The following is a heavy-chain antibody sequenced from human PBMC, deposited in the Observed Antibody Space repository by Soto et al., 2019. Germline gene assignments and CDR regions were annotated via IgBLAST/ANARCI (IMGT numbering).Heavy chain of an antibody. CDR1: GGSISSNNW. D-gene: IGHD3-3*01. CDR3: ARAAPSATYADY. Sequence: QVQLQESGPGLVKPSGTLSLTCAVSGGSISSNNWWTWVRQSPGKGLELIGEIFHSGSTNYNPSLRSRVTISVDKSKNQFSLTLNSVTAADTAVYYCARAAPSATYADYWGQGTLVTVSS. V-gene: IGHV4-4*02. CDR2: IFHSGST. J-gene: IGHJ4*02.